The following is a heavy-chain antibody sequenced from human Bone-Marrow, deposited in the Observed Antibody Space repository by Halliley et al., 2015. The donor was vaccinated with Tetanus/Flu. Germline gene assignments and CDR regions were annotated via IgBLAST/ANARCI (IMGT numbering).Heavy chain of an antibody. Sequence: IGGRGDSAYYADSVKGRFTISRDNSRNTLYLQMNSLRAEDTAVYYCAKGAVRFLEWLLNWGQGTLVTVSS. D-gene: IGHD3-3*01. CDR2: IGGRGDSA. V-gene: IGHV3-23*01. J-gene: IGHJ4*02. CDR3: AKGAVRFLEWLLN.